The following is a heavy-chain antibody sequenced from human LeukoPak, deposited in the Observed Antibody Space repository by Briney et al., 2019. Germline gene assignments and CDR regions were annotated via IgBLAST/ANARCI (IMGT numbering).Heavy chain of an antibody. CDR1: GFTFSSYY. CDR2: ISSSGSTI. V-gene: IGHV3-48*03. Sequence: GGSLRLSCAASGFTFSSYYMNWVRQAPGKGLEWVAYISSSGSTINYADSVKGRLTISRDNAKNSLYLQMNSQRAEDTAVYYSASGGANTGSYWGQGTLVTVSS. J-gene: IGHJ4*02. CDR3: ASGGANTGSY. D-gene: IGHD4/OR15-4a*01.